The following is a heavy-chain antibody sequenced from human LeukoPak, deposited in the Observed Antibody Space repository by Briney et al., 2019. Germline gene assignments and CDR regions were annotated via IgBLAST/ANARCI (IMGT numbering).Heavy chain of an antibody. Sequence: GGSLRLSCAASGFTLSSNYMSWVRQAPGKGLDWVSIVYSGGSTYYADSVKGRFTISRDNSKNTLYLQMNSLRAEDTAVYYCARDKAGNRYFDSWGQGTLVTVSS. CDR2: VYSGGST. D-gene: IGHD6-19*01. J-gene: IGHJ4*02. V-gene: IGHV3-53*01. CDR3: ARDKAGNRYFDS. CDR1: GFTLSSNY.